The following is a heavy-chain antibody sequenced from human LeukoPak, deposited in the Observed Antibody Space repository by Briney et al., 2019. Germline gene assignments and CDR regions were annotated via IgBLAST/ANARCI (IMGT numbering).Heavy chain of an antibody. Sequence: GGSLRLSCAASGFTFSSYAMHWVRQAPGKGLEGVAVISYDESNKYYADSVKGRFTISRDNSKNTLYLQMNSLRAEDTAVYYCARAGIAAATPVLHWGQGTLVTVSS. CDR1: GFTFSSYA. CDR3: ARAGIAAATPVLH. J-gene: IGHJ1*01. V-gene: IGHV3-30-3*01. D-gene: IGHD6-13*01. CDR2: ISYDESNK.